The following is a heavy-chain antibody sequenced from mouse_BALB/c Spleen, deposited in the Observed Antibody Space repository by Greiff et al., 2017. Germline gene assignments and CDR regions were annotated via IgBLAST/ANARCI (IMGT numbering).Heavy chain of an antibody. CDR3: ARFYGSSLLYYFDY. CDR1: GYTFTSYT. J-gene: IGHJ2*01. D-gene: IGHD1-1*01. Sequence: QVHVKQSGAELARPGASVKMSCKASGYTFTSYTMHWVKQRPGQGLEWIGYINPSSGYTNYNQKFKDKATLTADKSSSTAYMQLSSLTSEDSAVYYCARFYGSSLLYYFDYWGQGTTLTVSS. CDR2: INPSSGYT. V-gene: IGHV1-4*01.